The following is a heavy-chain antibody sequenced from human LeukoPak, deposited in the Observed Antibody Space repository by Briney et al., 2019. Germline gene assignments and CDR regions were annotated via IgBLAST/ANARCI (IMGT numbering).Heavy chain of an antibody. CDR2: FDPEDGET. J-gene: IGHJ3*02. D-gene: IGHD3-10*01. CDR3: ATFLRGQFGAFDI. CDR1: GYTLTELS. Sequence: AASVKVSCKVSGYTLTELSMHWVRQAPGKGLEWMGGFDPEDGETIYAQKFQGRVTMTEDTSTDTAYMELSSLRSEDTAVYYCATFLRGQFGAFDIWGQGTMVTVSS. V-gene: IGHV1-24*01.